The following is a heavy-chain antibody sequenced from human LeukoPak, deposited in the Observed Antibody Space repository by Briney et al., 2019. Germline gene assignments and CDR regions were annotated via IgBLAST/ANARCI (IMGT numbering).Heavy chain of an antibody. J-gene: IGHJ3*02. Sequence: PSETLSLTCTVSGGSISSYYWSWIRQPPGKGLEWIGYIYYSGSTYYNPSLKSRVTISVDTSKNQFSLKLSSVTAADTAVYYCARAGVLGAFDIWGQGTMVTVSS. CDR1: GGSISSYY. D-gene: IGHD3-10*01. CDR2: IYYSGST. V-gene: IGHV4-59*08. CDR3: ARAGVLGAFDI.